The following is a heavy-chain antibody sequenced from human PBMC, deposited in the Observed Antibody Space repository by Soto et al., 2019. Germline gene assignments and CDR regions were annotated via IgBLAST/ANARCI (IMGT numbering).Heavy chain of an antibody. D-gene: IGHD6-6*01. Sequence: ASVKVSCKASGYTFTSYYMHWVRQAPGQGLEWMGIINPSGGSTSYAQKFQGRVTMTRDTSTSTVYMELSSLRSEDTAVYYCARSRAGSSPPRGYFDYWGQGTLVTVSS. CDR3: ARSRAGSSPPRGYFDY. J-gene: IGHJ4*02. V-gene: IGHV1-46*03. CDR1: GYTFTSYY. CDR2: INPSGGST.